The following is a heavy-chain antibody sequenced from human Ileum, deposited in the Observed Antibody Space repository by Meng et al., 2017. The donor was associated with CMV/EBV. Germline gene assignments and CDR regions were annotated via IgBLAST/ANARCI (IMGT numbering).Heavy chain of an antibody. D-gene: IGHD1-26*01. Sequence: QMLLQSPGPELGKPAETLSRASTAAVDPTSGVSHPWAWFLQPPGKRLEWIVSMYFSGIADYNPSLKSRVTISLHATQKQFSLRLTSVTAADSAVYFCARDLTNKWFYYWGQGTLVTVSS. CDR3: ARDLTNKWFYY. V-gene: IGHV4-39*07. CDR1: VDPTSGVSHP. CDR2: MYFSGIA. J-gene: IGHJ4*02.